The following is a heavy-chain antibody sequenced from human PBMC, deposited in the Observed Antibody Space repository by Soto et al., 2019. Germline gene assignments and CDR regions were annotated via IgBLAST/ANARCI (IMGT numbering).Heavy chain of an antibody. CDR3: ARYPAAGMNHYYYYGMDV. J-gene: IGHJ6*02. CDR1: GGSISSGGYY. V-gene: IGHV4-31*03. D-gene: IGHD6-13*01. Sequence: QVQLQESGPGLVKPSQTLSLTCTVSGGSISSGGYYWSWIRQHPGKGLEWIGYIYYSGSTYYNPSLKSRVTISVDTSKNQFSLKLSSVTAADTAVYYCARYPAAGMNHYYYYGMDVWGQGTTVTVSS. CDR2: IYYSGST.